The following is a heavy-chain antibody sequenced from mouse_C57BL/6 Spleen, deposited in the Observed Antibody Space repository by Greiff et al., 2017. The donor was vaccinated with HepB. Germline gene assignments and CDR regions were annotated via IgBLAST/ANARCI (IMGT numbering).Heavy chain of an antibody. CDR1: GYTFTSYW. CDR2: IHPSDSDT. CDR3: ATGGTTGVATYYYAMDY. D-gene: IGHD1-1*01. J-gene: IGHJ4*01. V-gene: IGHV1-74*01. Sequence: QVQLQQPGAELVKPGASVKVSCKASGYTFTSYWMHWVKQRPGQGLEWIGRIHPSDSDTNYNQKFKGKATLTVDKSSSTAYMQLSSLTSEDSAVYYCATGGTTGVATYYYAMDYWGQGTSVTVSS.